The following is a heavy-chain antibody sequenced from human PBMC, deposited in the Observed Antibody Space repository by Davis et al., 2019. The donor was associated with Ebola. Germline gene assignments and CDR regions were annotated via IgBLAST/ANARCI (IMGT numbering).Heavy chain of an antibody. CDR3: TRGHTARSY. J-gene: IGHJ4*02. CDR1: GFNFRPYA. CDR2: ISTDGNRK. Sequence: GESLKISCVVSGFNFRPYAMHWVRQTPGKGLEWVAFISTDGNRKLYADSVKGRFTVSRDNSKNTLYLQMNSLRAEDTAVYYCTRGHTARSYWGQGTLVTVSS. V-gene: IGHV3-30*04. D-gene: IGHD5-18*01.